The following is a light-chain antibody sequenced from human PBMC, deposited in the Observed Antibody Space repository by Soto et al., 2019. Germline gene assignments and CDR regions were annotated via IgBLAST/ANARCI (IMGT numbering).Light chain of an antibody. CDR3: QQASTFPRT. CDR2: AAS. V-gene: IGKV1-12*01. Sequence: DIQMTQSPSSVSASVGDRVTITCRASQDVSSWLVWYQQKPGQAPKLLIYAASNLQSGVPSRFSGSGSGTDFTLTISSLQPEDSATYFCQQASTFPRTFGGGTKVGIK. J-gene: IGKJ4*01. CDR1: QDVSSW.